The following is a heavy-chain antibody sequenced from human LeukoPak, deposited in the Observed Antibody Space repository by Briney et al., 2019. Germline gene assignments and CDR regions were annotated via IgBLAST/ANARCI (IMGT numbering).Heavy chain of an antibody. Sequence: ASVKVSCKASGYTFTSYGISWVRQAPGQGLEWMGGISAYNGNTNYAQKLQGRVTMTTDTSTSTAYMELRSLRSDDTAVYYCARASSTTTLYYYYYGMDVWGKGTTVTVSS. V-gene: IGHV1-18*04. CDR1: GYTFTSYG. CDR2: ISAYNGNT. J-gene: IGHJ6*04. CDR3: ARASSTTTLYYYYYGMDV. D-gene: IGHD4-17*01.